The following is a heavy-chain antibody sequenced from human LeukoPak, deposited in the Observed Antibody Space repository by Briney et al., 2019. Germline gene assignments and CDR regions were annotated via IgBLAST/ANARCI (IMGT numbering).Heavy chain of an antibody. CDR2: ISGYNGNA. J-gene: IGHJ2*01. CDR3: ARLSTNSRVGGYDPQWYFDL. D-gene: IGHD5-12*01. V-gene: IGHV1-18*04. Sequence: ASVKVSCKASGYTFINYGFSWVRQAPGQGLEWMGWISGYNGNANYLQRFQGRVTMTTDTSTNTVYMELRSLRSDDTAVYYCARLSTNSRVGGYDPQWYFDLWGRGTLVTVSS. CDR1: GYTFINYG.